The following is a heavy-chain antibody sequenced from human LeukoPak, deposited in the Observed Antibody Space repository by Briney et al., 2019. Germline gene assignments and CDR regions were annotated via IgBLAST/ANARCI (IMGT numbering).Heavy chain of an antibody. Sequence: SETLSLTCTVSGGSISSGSYYWSWIRQPAGKGLEWIGRIYTSGSTNYNPSLKSRVTISVDTSKNQFSLKLSSVTAADTAVYYCARESGSSYYYYMDVWDKGTTVTVSS. J-gene: IGHJ6*03. CDR1: GGSISSGSYY. D-gene: IGHD1-26*01. CDR2: IYTSGST. CDR3: ARESGSSYYYYMDV. V-gene: IGHV4-61*02.